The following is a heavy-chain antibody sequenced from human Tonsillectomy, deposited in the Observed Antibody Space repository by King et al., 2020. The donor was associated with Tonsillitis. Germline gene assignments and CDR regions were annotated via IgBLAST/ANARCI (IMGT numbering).Heavy chain of an antibody. D-gene: IGHD6-13*01. J-gene: IGHJ6*04. CDR1: GFTFSSYE. CDR3: ARVHSYSSSLIGMDV. V-gene: IGHV3-48*03. Sequence: QLVQSGGGLVQPGGSLRLSCAASGFTFSSYEMNWVRQAPGKGLEWVSYIGSGGSTIYYADSVKGRFTISRDNAKKSLYLQMKSLRAEDTAVYYCARVHSYSSSLIGMDVWGNGTTVTVSS. CDR2: IGSGGSTI.